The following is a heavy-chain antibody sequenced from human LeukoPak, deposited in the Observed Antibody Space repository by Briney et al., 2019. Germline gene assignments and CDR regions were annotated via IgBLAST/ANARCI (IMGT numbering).Heavy chain of an antibody. CDR3: ARGGSSGWYYFSY. D-gene: IGHD6-19*01. J-gene: IGHJ4*02. Sequence: GGSLRLSCAASGFTFSSFAMSWIRQAPGKGLEWVSSVSTSGVGTYYADSVKGRFTISRDNAKNSLYLQMNSLRAEDTAVYYCARGGSSGWYYFSYWGQGTLVTVSS. V-gene: IGHV3-21*01. CDR2: VSTSGVGT. CDR1: GFTFSSFA.